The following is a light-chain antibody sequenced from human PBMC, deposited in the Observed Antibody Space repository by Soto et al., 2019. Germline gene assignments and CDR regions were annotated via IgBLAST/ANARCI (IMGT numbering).Light chain of an antibody. J-gene: IGKJ2*01. CDR2: TAY. CDR3: QKYSSAPYN. Sequence: DIQMTQSPSSLSVSVGDTVAITCRASQGISNHLAWYQQKPGKSPKLLIFTAYALQPGVPSRFSGSGSGTDFTLTISSLQPEDVATYFCQKYSSAPYNFGQGTKLELK. CDR1: QGISNH. V-gene: IGKV1-27*01.